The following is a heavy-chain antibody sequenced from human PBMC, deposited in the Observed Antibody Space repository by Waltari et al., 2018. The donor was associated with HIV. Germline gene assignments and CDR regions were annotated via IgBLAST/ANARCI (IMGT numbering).Heavy chain of an antibody. V-gene: IGHV3-74*01. CDR3: AKGGTSGYTFGFGR. J-gene: IGHJ1*01. CDR2: INSDGSIT. Sequence: EVQLVESGGGLVQPGGSLRLSCAAPGFTFSSYWMHWVRPAPGKGLVCVSRINSDGSITSHADSVKGRFTISRDNARNTLYLQMNSLGAEDTAMYYCAKGGTSGYTFGFGRWGQGTLVTVSS. CDR1: GFTFSSYW. D-gene: IGHD5-18*01.